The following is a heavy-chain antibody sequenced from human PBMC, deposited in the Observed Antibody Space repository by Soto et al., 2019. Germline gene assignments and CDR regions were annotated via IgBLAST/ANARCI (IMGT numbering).Heavy chain of an antibody. J-gene: IGHJ6*02. CDR2: IYDSGNT. CDR1: GGSISSGDYY. V-gene: IGHV4-39*07. CDR3: ATCQLGEYYYAMDI. Sequence: PSETLSLTCTVSGGSISSGDYYWSWIRQPPGKGLEWIGEIYDSGNTRYNPSLKSRVTISKDTSKNELSLKLNSVTVADTAVYYCATCQLGEYYYAMDIWGQGTTVTVSS. D-gene: IGHD7-27*01.